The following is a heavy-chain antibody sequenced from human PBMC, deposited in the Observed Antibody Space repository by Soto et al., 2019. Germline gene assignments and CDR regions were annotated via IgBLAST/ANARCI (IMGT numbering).Heavy chain of an antibody. Sequence: VQLQESGPGLVKPSETLSLTCTVSAGSMTGYFWTWIRQSAGKGLEWIGHVYNSGNTDYNPSLASRITMAVDTSKREFSLKVKSVTAADTAVYYWARTHWVSGTEYWGQGTLVTVSS. CDR3: ARTHWVSGTEY. D-gene: IGHD7-27*01. CDR1: AGSMTGYF. V-gene: IGHV4-4*07. CDR2: VYNSGNT. J-gene: IGHJ4*02.